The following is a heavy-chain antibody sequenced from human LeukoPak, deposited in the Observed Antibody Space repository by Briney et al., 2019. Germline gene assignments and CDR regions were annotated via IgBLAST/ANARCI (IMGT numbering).Heavy chain of an antibody. CDR3: ARVGAVADNYYYYGMDV. CDR2: MNPNSGNT. J-gene: IGHJ6*02. CDR1: GYTFTSYD. Sequence: GASVKVSCKASGYTFTSYDINWVRQATGQGVEWMGWMNPNSGNTGYAQKFQGRVTMTRNTSIITAYMELSSLRSEDTAVYYCARVGAVADNYYYYGMDVWGQGTTVTVSS. D-gene: IGHD6-19*01. V-gene: IGHV1-8*01.